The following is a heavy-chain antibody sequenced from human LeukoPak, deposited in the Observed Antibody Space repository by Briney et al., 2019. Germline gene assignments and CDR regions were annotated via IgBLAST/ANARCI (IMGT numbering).Heavy chain of an antibody. CDR3: TLWFGQFLFRGAFDY. Sequence: GGSLRLSCGASGLTFSSYGMSWVRQAPGEGLEWVSAISSTGGSTYYADSVKGRFTISRDNSKNTLYLQMNSLRAEDTAVYWCTLWFGQFLFRGAFDYWGRGTLVTVSS. V-gene: IGHV3-23*01. D-gene: IGHD3-10*01. CDR2: ISSTGGST. CDR1: GLTFSSYG. J-gene: IGHJ4*02.